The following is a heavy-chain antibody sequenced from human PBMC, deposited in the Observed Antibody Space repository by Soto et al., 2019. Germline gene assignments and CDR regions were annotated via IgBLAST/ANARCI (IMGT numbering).Heavy chain of an antibody. CDR1: GDSVSSNSAA. V-gene: IGHV6-1*01. Sequence: PSQTLSLTCAISGDSVSSNSAAWNWIRQSPSRGLEWLGRTYYRSKWYNDYAVSVKSRITINPDTSKNQFSLQLNSVTPEDTAVYYCAREGCTGYCSSTSCYGYYYGMDVWGQGTTVTVSS. CDR2: TYYRSKWYN. CDR3: AREGCTGYCSSTSCYGYYYGMDV. J-gene: IGHJ6*02. D-gene: IGHD2-2*01.